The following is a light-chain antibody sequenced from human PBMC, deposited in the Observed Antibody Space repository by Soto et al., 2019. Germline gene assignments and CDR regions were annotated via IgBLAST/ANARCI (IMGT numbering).Light chain of an antibody. Sequence: LTQSPATLSVSPGQRVTLSCRASQSISSYLAWYQQRPGKPSRLLIYDASNRATGIPARFSGSGSGTDFTLTISSLEPEDFALYFCQQRNNWPPNFGGGTKVE. CDR2: DAS. CDR1: QSISSY. V-gene: IGKV3-11*01. J-gene: IGKJ4*01. CDR3: QQRNNWPPN.